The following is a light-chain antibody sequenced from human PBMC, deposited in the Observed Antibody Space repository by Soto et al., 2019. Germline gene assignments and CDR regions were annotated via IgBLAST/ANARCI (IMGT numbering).Light chain of an antibody. CDR1: QGISSA. Sequence: AIKLTQSPSSLSASVGDRVTITCRASQGISSALAWYQQKPGKAPKLLIYDASSLESGVPSRSSGSGSGTDFTLTISSLQPEDFATYYCLQANTFPITFGQGTRLEIK. J-gene: IGKJ5*01. CDR3: LQANTFPIT. V-gene: IGKV1-13*02. CDR2: DAS.